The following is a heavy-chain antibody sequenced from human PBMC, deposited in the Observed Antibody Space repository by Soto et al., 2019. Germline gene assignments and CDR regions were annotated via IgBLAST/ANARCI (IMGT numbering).Heavy chain of an antibody. J-gene: IGHJ4*02. CDR1: GGSISSGDYY. D-gene: IGHD2-2*01. V-gene: IGHV4-30-4*01. Sequence: QVQLQESGPGLVKPSQTLSLTCTVSGGSISSGDYYWSWIRQPPGKGLEWIGYIYYSGSTYYNPSLKRRVTLSGDKSKNQFSLKLSSVTAAETAVYYCARGLEVPAVYYYFDYWGQGTLVTVSS. CDR2: IYYSGST. CDR3: ARGLEVPAVYYYFDY.